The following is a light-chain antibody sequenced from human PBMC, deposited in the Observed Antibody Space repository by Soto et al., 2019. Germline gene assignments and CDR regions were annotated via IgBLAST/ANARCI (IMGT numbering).Light chain of an antibody. CDR3: QQHNYWPS. CDR2: GAS. J-gene: IGKJ2*01. CDR1: QSIASN. V-gene: IGKV3-15*01. Sequence: EIVMTQSPATLSVSPGERVTLSCRASQSIASNLAWYQQKPGQAPRLLVHGASTRATGIPGRFSGSGSGTEFTLTISSLQSEDFAVYYCQQHNYWPSFGQGTKLELK.